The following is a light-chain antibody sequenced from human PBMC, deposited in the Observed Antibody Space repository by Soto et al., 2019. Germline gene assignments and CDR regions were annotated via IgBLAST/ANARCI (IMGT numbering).Light chain of an antibody. J-gene: IGLJ1*01. CDR1: SSNIGSNY. V-gene: IGLV1-47*01. CDR3: AAWDDSLSGHYV. CDR2: RNN. Sequence: QSVLTQPPSASGTPGQRVTISCSGSSSNIGSNYVYWYQQLPGTAPKLLIYRNNQRPSGVPDRFSGSKSGTSASLAISGRRYEDEADYYCAAWDDSLSGHYVFGTWTKLTVL.